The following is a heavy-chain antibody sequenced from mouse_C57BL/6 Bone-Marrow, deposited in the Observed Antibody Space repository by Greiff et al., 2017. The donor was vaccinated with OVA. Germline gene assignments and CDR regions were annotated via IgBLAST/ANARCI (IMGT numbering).Heavy chain of an antibody. CDR1: GYTFTSYG. V-gene: IGHV1-81*01. D-gene: IGHD1-1*01. J-gene: IGHJ2*01. CDR2: IYPRSGNT. Sequence: QVTLKVSGAELARPGASVKLSCKASGYTFTSYGISWVKQRTGQGLEWIGEIYPRSGNTYYNEKFKGKATLTADKSSSTAYMELRSLTSEDSAVYFCARRDYYGSSYGYWGQGTTLTVSS. CDR3: ARRDYYGSSYGY.